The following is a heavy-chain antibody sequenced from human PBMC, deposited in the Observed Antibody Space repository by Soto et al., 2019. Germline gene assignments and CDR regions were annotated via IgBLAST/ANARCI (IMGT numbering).Heavy chain of an antibody. CDR3: TTDSIFGVVTSGDYYYAMDV. D-gene: IGHD3-3*02. V-gene: IGHV3-15*01. CDR2: IKSKTDGGTT. J-gene: IGHJ6*02. Sequence: PAGSLRLSCAASGFTFSNAWMSWVRQAPGKGLEWVGRIKSKTDGGTTDYAAPVKGRFTISRDDSKNTLYLQMNSLKAEDTAVYYCTTDSIFGVVTSGDYYYAMDVWGQGTTVTVSS. CDR1: GFTFSNAW.